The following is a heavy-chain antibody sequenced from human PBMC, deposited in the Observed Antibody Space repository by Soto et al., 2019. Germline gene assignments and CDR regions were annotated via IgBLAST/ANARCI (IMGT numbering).Heavy chain of an antibody. Sequence: QVQLQESGPGLVKPSQTLSLTCTVSGGSISTGGYYWTRIRQHPGTGLEWLGNIYYSGRTYYNPSRNRRFITSVDTSKNEFSMKLSAVTGADTAASYCGSGQSVTLFDNWGQGTLVTVSS. CDR2: IYYSGRT. CDR3: GSGQSVTLFDN. D-gene: IGHD4-17*01. V-gene: IGHV4-31*03. CDR1: GGSISTGGYY. J-gene: IGHJ4*02.